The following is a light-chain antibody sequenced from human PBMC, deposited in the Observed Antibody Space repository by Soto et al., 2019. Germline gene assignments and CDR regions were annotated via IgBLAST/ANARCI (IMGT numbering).Light chain of an antibody. CDR3: QHYNSWPPWT. V-gene: IGKV3-15*01. J-gene: IGKJ1*01. CDR2: GAS. CDR1: QSISSN. Sequence: VSRGRVALLSCRASQSISSNLAWYQQKPGQAPRLLIYGASTRATGIPARFSGSVSGTEFTLTGISLQSSDFAVYYCQHYNSWPPWTFGQGTKVDIK.